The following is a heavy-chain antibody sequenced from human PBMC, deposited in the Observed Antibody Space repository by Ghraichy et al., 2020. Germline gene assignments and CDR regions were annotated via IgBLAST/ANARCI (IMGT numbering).Heavy chain of an antibody. Sequence: SVKVSCKASGGTFSSYAISWVRQAPGQGLEWMGGIIPIFGTANYAQKFQGRVTITADESTSTAYMELSSLISEDTAVYYCASKLSYYYDSSGYFPSRYWGQGTLVTVSS. CDR1: GGTFSSYA. CDR3: ASKLSYYYDSSGYFPSRY. V-gene: IGHV1-69*13. D-gene: IGHD3-22*01. CDR2: IIPIFGTA. J-gene: IGHJ4*02.